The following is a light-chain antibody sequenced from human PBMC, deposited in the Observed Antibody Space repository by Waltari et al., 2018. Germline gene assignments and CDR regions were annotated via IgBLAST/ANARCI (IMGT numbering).Light chain of an antibody. CDR3: QLYDSAWT. CDR1: QSVSTSY. J-gene: IGKJ1*01. Sequence: IVLTQSPGTLSLSPGDVATLSCRTSQSVSTSYVACYQQKPGQAPRPLLYDTSSRATGIPDRFSGSGSGTDFTLTISSLKPEDFAVYYCQLYDSAWTFGQGTKVEIK. V-gene: IGKV3-20*01. CDR2: DTS.